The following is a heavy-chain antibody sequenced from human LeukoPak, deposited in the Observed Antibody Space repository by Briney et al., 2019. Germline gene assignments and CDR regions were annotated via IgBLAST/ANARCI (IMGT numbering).Heavy chain of an antibody. CDR2: MNTNSGNR. D-gene: IGHD3-10*01. Sequence: ASVKISCKASGYTFTSYDINWVRQATGQGREWRGWMNTNSGNRGYGQKFSARVTMTRNTSISTAYMELSSLRSEETAVYYCARGYPPVLLWFGELSGTDAFDIWGQGTMVTVSS. V-gene: IGHV1-8*01. CDR1: GYTFTSYD. CDR3: ARGYPPVLLWFGELSGTDAFDI. J-gene: IGHJ3*02.